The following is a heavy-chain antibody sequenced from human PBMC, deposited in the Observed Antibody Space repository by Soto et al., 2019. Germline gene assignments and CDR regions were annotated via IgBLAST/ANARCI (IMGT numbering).Heavy chain of an antibody. J-gene: IGHJ4*02. D-gene: IGHD3-3*01. CDR3: ARAWGGSSFGVALYYFDY. Sequence: ASVKVSCKASGYTFTTYDINWVRQAPGQGLEWVGWMNPNSGNTGYAQKFQGRVTMTRNTSITTAYMGLSSLTSDDTAMYYCARAWGGSSFGVALYYFDYWGQGALVTVSS. CDR1: GYTFTTYD. V-gene: IGHV1-8*01. CDR2: MNPNSGNT.